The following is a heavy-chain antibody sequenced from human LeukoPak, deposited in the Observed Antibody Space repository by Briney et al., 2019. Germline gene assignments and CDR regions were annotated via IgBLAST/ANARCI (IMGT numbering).Heavy chain of an antibody. CDR3: AKSLDSSSWYVGGVDY. Sequence: GGSLRLSCAASGFTFDDYAMHWVRQAPGKGLEWVSGISWNSGSIGYADSVKGRFTISRDNSKNTLYLQMNSLRAEDTAVYSCAKSLDSSSWYVGGVDYWGQGTLVTVSS. CDR2: ISWNSGSI. J-gene: IGHJ4*02. V-gene: IGHV3-9*01. CDR1: GFTFDDYA. D-gene: IGHD6-13*01.